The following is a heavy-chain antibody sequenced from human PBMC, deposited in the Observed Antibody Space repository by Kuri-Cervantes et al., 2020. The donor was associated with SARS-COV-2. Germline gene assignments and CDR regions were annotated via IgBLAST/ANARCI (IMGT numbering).Heavy chain of an antibody. D-gene: IGHD6-19*01. V-gene: IGHV1-18*01. CDR1: GYTFTTYG. CDR2: ISGYNGNT. Sequence: ASVKVSCKASGYTFTTYGISWVRQAPGQGLEWMGWISGYNGNTNYAQKVQGRVTMTTDTSTSTVYMELRSLRSDDTAVYYCASSFERRYSSGWYNSPYDYWGQGTLVTVSS. J-gene: IGHJ4*02. CDR3: ASSFERRYSSGWYNSPYDY.